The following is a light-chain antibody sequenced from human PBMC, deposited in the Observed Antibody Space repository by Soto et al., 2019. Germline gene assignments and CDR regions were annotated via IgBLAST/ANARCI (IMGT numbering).Light chain of an antibody. CDR3: QQRSNWPPIT. CDR1: QSISSY. J-gene: IGKJ5*01. V-gene: IGKV3-11*01. CDR2: DAS. Sequence: LLTQSPATLSLSPGERVTLSCRASQSISSYLAWYQQKPGQPSRLLIYDASNRATGIPTRFSGSGFGTDFTLTISSLEPEDAAVYYCQQRSNWPPITFGQGTRLEIK.